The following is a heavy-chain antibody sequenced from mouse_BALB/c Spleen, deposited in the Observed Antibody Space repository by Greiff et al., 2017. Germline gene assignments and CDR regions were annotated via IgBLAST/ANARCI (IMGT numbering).Heavy chain of an antibody. Sequence: EVQGVESGGGLVKPGGSLKLSCAASGFTFSSYAMSWVRQTPEKRLEWVASISSGGSTYYPDSVKGRFTISSDNARNILYLQMSSLRSEDTAMYYCARGRNRYGDYYAMDYWGQGTSVTVSS. CDR3: ARGRNRYGDYYAMDY. CDR2: ISSGGST. CDR1: GFTFSSYA. V-gene: IGHV5-6-5*01. J-gene: IGHJ4*01. D-gene: IGHD2-14*01.